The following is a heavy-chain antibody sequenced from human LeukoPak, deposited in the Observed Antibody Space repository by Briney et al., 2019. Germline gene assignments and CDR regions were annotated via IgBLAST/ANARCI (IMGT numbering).Heavy chain of an antibody. CDR3: ARHMSFGEAFDI. J-gene: IGHJ3*02. CDR1: GYSFTSHW. CDR2: ISGDESDT. V-gene: IGHV5-51*01. D-gene: IGHD3-16*01. Sequence: GESLKISCKGSGYSFTSHWIGWARQMPGKGLEWMGIISGDESDTRYSPSFQGQVTISADKSISTAYLQWSSLKASDTAMYYCARHMSFGEAFDIWGQGTMVTVSS.